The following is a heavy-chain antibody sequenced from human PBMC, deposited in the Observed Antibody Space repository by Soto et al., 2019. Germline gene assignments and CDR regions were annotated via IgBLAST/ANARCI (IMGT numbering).Heavy chain of an antibody. CDR1: CGSVSSGDYY. J-gene: IGHJ5*02. CDR2: IYYSGNT. CDR3: ARIKVDTSMISWLDP. Sequence: SATLSLTCTVSCGSVSSGDYYWGWIRQPPGKGLEWIGYIYYSGNTNYNPSLKSRVIISVDTSKNLFSLKLTSVTAADTAVYYGARIKVDTSMISWLDPWGPGTLVXV. V-gene: IGHV4-61*08. D-gene: IGHD5-18*01.